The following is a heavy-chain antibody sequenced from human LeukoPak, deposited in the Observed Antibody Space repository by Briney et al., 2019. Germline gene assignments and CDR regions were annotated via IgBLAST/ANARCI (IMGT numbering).Heavy chain of an antibody. CDR3: ARPLEMATITSLGY. CDR2: IYYSGST. V-gene: IGHV4-39*01. J-gene: IGHJ4*02. CDR1: GGSISSSSYY. D-gene: IGHD5-24*01. Sequence: SETLSLTCTVSGGSISSSSYYWGWIRQPPGKGLEWIGTIYYSGSTYYNPSLKRRVTISVDTSKNQFSLKLSSVTAADTAVYYCARPLEMATITSLGYWGQGTLVIVSS.